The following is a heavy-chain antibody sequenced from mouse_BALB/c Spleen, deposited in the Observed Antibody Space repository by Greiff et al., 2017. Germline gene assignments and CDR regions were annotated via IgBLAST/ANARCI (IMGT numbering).Heavy chain of an antibody. Sequence: VQLQQSGAELVKPGASVKLSCTASGFNIKDTYMHWVKQRPEQGLEWIGRIDPANGNTKYDPKFQGKATITADTSSNTAYLQLSSLTSEDTAVYYCARGIYYDYAWFAYWGQGTLVTVSA. V-gene: IGHV14-3*02. J-gene: IGHJ3*01. D-gene: IGHD2-4*01. CDR3: ARGIYYDYAWFAY. CDR1: GFNIKDTY. CDR2: IDPANGNT.